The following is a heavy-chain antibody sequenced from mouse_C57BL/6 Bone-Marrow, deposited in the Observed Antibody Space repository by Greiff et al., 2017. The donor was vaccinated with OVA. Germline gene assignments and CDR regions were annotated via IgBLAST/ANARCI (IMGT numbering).Heavy chain of an antibody. V-gene: IGHV5-9-1*02. CDR3: TRWLPEAY. D-gene: IGHD2-2*01. Sequence: EVKLMESGEGLVKPGGSLKLSCAASGFTFSSYAMSWVRQTPEKRLEWVAYISSGGDYIYYADTVKGRFTITRDNARNTLYLQMCSLKSEDTAMYYCTRWLPEAYWGQGTLVTVSA. J-gene: IGHJ3*01. CDR2: ISSGGDYI. CDR1: GFTFSSYA.